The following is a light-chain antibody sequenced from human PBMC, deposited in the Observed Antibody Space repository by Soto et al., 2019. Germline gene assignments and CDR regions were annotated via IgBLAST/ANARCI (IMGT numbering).Light chain of an antibody. CDR3: QHYYNWPPYT. J-gene: IGKJ2*01. CDR1: QSVGNN. CDR2: DAS. V-gene: IGKV3-15*01. Sequence: VMTQSPATLSVSPGESATLSCRASQSVGNNLAWYRQTPGQAPRLLIYDASTRATGIPARFTASGSGTEFTLTITGLRSEDFAVYYCQHYYNWPPYTFGQGTKVDIK.